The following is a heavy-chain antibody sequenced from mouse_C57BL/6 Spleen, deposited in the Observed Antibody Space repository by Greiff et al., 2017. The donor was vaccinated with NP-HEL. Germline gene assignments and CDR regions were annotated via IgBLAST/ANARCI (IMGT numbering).Heavy chain of an antibody. V-gene: IGHV1-64*01. CDR1: GYTFTSYW. D-gene: IGHD4-1*02. CDR2: IHPNSGST. CDR3: ASLNWDEEYFDY. Sequence: QVQLKQPGAELVKPGASVKLSCKASGYTFTSYWMHWVKQRPGQGLEWIGMIHPNSGSTNYNEKFKSKATLTVDKSSSTAYMQLSSLTSEDSAVYYCASLNWDEEYFDYWGQGTTLTVSS. J-gene: IGHJ2*01.